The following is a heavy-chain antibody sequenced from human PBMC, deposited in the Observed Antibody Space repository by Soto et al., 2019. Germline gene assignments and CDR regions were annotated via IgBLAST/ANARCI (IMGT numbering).Heavy chain of an antibody. CDR3: ARGGVAMAARPLDV. D-gene: IGHD6-6*01. V-gene: IGHV1-2*04. J-gene: IGHJ6*02. CDR1: GYTFTGYY. Sequence: EASVKVSCKASGYTFTGYYMHWVRQAPGQGLEWMGWINPNSGGTNYAQKFQGWVTMTRDTSISTAYMELSRLRSDDTAVYYCARGGVAMAARPLDVWGQGTTVTVSS. CDR2: INPNSGGT.